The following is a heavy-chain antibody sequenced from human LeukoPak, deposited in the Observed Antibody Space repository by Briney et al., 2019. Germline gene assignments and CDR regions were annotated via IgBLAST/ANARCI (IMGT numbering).Heavy chain of an antibody. V-gene: IGHV3-33*05. D-gene: IGHD2-21*01. Sequence: GGSLRLSCAAPGFIFSHYGMHWVRQAPGKGLEWVAVIQNDASTENFADSVKGRFTISRDNSKNTVFLQMNSLRVEDTAVYYCARELSQIVWGGLDYGGQGTLVSVSS. J-gene: IGHJ4*02. CDR2: IQNDASTE. CDR1: GFIFSHYG. CDR3: ARELSQIVWGGLDY.